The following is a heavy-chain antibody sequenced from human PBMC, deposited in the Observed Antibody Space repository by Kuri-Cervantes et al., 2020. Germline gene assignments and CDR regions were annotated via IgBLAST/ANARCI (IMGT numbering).Heavy chain of an antibody. CDR3: ARYEQPTDAFDI. D-gene: IGHD6-13*01. Sequence: ASVKVSCKASGYTFTSYGISWVRQAPGQGLEWMGWINPNSGGTNYAQKFQGRVTMTRDTSISTAYMELSRLRSDDTAVYYCARYEQPTDAFDIWGQRTMVTVSS. CDR2: INPNSGGT. CDR1: GYTFTSYG. V-gene: IGHV1-2*02. J-gene: IGHJ3*02.